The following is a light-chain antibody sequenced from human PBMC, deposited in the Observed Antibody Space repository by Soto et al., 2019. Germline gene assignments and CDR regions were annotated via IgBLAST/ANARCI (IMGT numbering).Light chain of an antibody. CDR3: QQYGSSSWT. Sequence: TQSPSTLSASVGDRVTITCRASQSISSWLAWYQQKPGQAPRLLIYAASSRATGIPDRFSGSGSGTDFTLTITRLEPEDFAVYYCQQYGSSSWTFGQGTKVDIK. V-gene: IGKV3-20*01. CDR2: AAS. J-gene: IGKJ1*01. CDR1: QSISSW.